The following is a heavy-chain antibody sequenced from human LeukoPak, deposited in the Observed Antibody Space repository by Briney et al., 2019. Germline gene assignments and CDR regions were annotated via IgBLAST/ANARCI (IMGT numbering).Heavy chain of an antibody. CDR1: GFTFSSYA. Sequence: GGSLRLSCAASGFTFSSYAMSWVRQAPGKGLEWVSGISVSGVSTNYADSVKGRFTISRDNSKNTLYLQMNSLRAEDTAVYYCAKSARVIAVEIDYWGQGTLVTVSS. V-gene: IGHV3-23*01. CDR3: AKSARVIAVEIDY. J-gene: IGHJ4*02. D-gene: IGHD6-19*01. CDR2: ISVSGVST.